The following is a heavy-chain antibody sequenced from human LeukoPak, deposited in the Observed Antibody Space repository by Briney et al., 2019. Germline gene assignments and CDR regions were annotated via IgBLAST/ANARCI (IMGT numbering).Heavy chain of an antibody. V-gene: IGHV3-23*01. D-gene: IGHD3-10*01. J-gene: IGHJ6*02. CDR2: ISGSGGST. CDR3: AKSGGLSGSGRLAMDV. CDR1: GFTFSTYA. Sequence: GGSLRLSCAASGFTFSTYAMSWVRRAPGKGLEWVSGISGSGGSTYYAASVKGRFTSSRDNSNNTLYVQMNSLRVEDTAVYYCAKSGGLSGSGRLAMDVWGQGTTVTVSS.